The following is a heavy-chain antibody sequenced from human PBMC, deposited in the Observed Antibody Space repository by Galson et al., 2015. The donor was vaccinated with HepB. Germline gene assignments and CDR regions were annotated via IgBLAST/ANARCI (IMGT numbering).Heavy chain of an antibody. V-gene: IGHV3-48*01. D-gene: IGHD6-25*01. J-gene: IGHJ6*02. CDR2: ISPGGNQ. Sequence: SLRLSCAASGFSFISHSMSWVRHSPGKGLEWLAYISPGGNQYYADSARGRFTLSREKAKKSMDMHMSSLRVEDTGIYYCSRNPASYDYYNMDSWGQGTTVTVSS. CDR1: GFSFISHS. CDR3: SRNPASYDYYNMDS.